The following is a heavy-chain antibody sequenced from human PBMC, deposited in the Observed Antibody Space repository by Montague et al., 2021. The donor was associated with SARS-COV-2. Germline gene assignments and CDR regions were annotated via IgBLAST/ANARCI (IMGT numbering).Heavy chain of an antibody. V-gene: IGHV3-11*01. D-gene: IGHD3-22*01. Sequence: SLRLSCAASGFALSDYYMAWIRQAPGIGLEWIAYISHSSNNIAYADSVKGRFTISRDNANNSVHLHMTNLRVEDTAVYYCARLPAFYYESSGYYSNWGQGAQVTVTS. CDR1: GFALSDYY. CDR2: ISHSSNNI. CDR3: ARLPAFYYESSGYYSN. J-gene: IGHJ4*02.